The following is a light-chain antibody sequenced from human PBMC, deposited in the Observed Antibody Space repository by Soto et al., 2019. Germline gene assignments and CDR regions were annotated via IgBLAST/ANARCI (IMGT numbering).Light chain of an antibody. CDR3: QQCDDWPPLT. J-gene: IGKJ4*01. CDR1: QSVGDN. CDR2: DAS. V-gene: IGKV3-15*01. Sequence: TVMTQSPAALSVSPGDRASLSCRASQSVGDNLAWYQVRPGQSPRLLIYDASTRATGVPVRFTGSGSGTEFTLTIASLQSDDIAIYYCQQCDDWPPLTFGGGTKV.